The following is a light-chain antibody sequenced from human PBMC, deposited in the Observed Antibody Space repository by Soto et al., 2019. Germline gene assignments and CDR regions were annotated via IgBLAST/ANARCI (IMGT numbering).Light chain of an antibody. Sequence: DIQMTQSPSSLSASVGDRVTITCQASQDISIYLNWYQQKPGKAPKLLIYDASNLETGVPSRFSGSGSGTDFTFTISSLQPEDTATYYCQQNDILPYTFGQGTKLEI. CDR2: DAS. V-gene: IGKV1-33*01. CDR1: QDISIY. J-gene: IGKJ2*01. CDR3: QQNDILPYT.